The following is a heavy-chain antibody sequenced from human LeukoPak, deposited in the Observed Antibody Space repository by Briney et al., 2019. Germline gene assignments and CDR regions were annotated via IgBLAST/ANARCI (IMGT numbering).Heavy chain of an antibody. CDR1: GFTFSNYW. Sequence: GGSLRLSCAASGFTFSNYWMHWIRQVPGKGLVWVSHIKYDGSATNYADSVKGRFTISRDNARNTLYLQMNSLRAEDTAVYYCVSGSLQSGYNFDYWGQGALVTVSS. CDR3: VSGSLQSGYNFDY. J-gene: IGHJ4*02. CDR2: IKYDGSAT. V-gene: IGHV3-74*01. D-gene: IGHD3-3*01.